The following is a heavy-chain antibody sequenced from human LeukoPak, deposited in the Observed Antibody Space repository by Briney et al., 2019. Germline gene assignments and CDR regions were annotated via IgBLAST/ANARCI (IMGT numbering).Heavy chain of an antibody. CDR3: ARAERLGPFDY. D-gene: IGHD1-14*01. CDR1: GFTFSSYS. J-gene: IGHJ4*02. Sequence: GGSLRLSCAASGFTFSSYSMNWVRQAPGKGLEWVGRIKNKAEGYTPEYAASVKGRFTISRDESKNSLYLQMNSLKTEDTAVYYCARAERLGPFDYWGQGTLVTVSS. CDR2: IKNKAEGYTP. V-gene: IGHV3-72*01.